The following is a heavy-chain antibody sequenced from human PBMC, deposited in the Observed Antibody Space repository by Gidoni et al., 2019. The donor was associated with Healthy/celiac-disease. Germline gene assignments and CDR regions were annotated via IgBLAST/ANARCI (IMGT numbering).Heavy chain of an antibody. CDR2: MNPNSGNT. Sequence: QVQLVQSGAEVKKPGASVKVSCKASGYTFTSYDINWVRQATGQGLEWMGWMNPNSGNTGYAQKFQGRVTRTRNTSRSTAYMELSSLRSEDTAVYYCARGTLEYSSRNSSNWFDPWGQGTLVTVSS. V-gene: IGHV1-8*01. CDR3: ARGTLEYSSRNSSNWFDP. J-gene: IGHJ5*02. D-gene: IGHD6-6*01. CDR1: GYTFTSYD.